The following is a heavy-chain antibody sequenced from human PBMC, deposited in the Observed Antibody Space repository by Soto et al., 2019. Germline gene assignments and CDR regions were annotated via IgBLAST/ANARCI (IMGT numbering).Heavy chain of an antibody. CDR2: ISSSSSTI. CDR3: ARDLTWYYDSSGYGFDY. V-gene: IGHV3-48*01. J-gene: IGHJ4*02. CDR1: GFNFSSYS. D-gene: IGHD3-22*01. Sequence: GGSLRLSSTASGFNFSSYSMNWVRQAPGKGLEWVSYISSSSSTIYYADSVKGRFTISRDNAKNSLYLQMNSLRAEDTAVYYCARDLTWYYDSSGYGFDYWGQGTLVTVS.